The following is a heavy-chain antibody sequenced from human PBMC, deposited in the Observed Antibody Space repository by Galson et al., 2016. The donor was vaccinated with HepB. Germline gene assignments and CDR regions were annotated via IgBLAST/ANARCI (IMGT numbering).Heavy chain of an antibody. CDR3: ARELGGRAFDI. Sequence: SLRLSCAASGFAFSSHWMTWVRQAPGKGLERVANINQPASEKYYVDSVKGRFTISRDNAKNSLFLQMNSLRADDTAIYYCARELGGRAFDIWGQGTMVTASS. D-gene: IGHD2-15*01. J-gene: IGHJ3*02. CDR1: GFAFSSHW. CDR2: INQPASEK. V-gene: IGHV3-7*04.